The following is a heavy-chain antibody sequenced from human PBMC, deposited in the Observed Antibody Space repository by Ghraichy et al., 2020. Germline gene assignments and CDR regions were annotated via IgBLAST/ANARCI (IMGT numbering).Heavy chain of an antibody. CDR2: IDGAGEKT. V-gene: IGHV3-23*01. J-gene: IGHJ4*02. CDR1: GITFSNYA. CDR3: ARRPTYSGLGTCFDY. Sequence: GGSLRLSCAAPGITFSNYAMSWVRQIPGKGLEWVSTIDGAGEKTYHADSVKGRFTISRDNSMNTLFLQMNNLRAEDTARYYCARRPTYSGLGTCFDYWGQGTLVTVSS. D-gene: IGHD3-10*01.